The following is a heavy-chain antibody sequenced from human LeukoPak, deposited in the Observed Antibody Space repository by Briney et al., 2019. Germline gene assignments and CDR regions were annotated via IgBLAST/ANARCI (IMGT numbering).Heavy chain of an antibody. D-gene: IGHD6-19*01. CDR2: ISSSGSTI. CDR3: AREDASGLDY. V-gene: IGHV3-48*03. J-gene: IGHJ4*02. Sequence: GGSLRLSCAASGFTFSSYEMNWVRQAPGKGLEWVSSISSSGSTIYYADSVKGRFAISRDNAKNSLYLQMNSLRAEDTAVYYCAREDASGLDYWGQGTLVTVSS. CDR1: GFTFSSYE.